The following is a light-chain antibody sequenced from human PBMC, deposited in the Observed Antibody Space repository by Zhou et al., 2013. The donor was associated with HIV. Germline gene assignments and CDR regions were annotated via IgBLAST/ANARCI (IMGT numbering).Light chain of an antibody. V-gene: IGKV1-33*01. CDR3: QKYNTAPPT. Sequence: DIQMTQSPSSLSASVGDRVTITCQASQDISNYLNWYQQKPGKAPKLLIYDASNLETGVPPRFSGSGSTTDFTLTISSLQPEDVATYYCQKYNTAPPTFGGGTKVEI. J-gene: IGKJ4*01. CDR2: DAS. CDR1: QDISNY.